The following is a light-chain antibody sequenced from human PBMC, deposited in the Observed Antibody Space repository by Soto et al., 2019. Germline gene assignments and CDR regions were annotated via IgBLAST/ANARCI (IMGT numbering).Light chain of an antibody. CDR2: KAS. J-gene: IGKJ1*01. CDR3: QHYNSYSEA. V-gene: IGKV1-16*01. CDR1: QGISNY. Sequence: DIQMTQCPSSVSSSVGDRVTITCRASQGISNYLAWFQQKPGKAPKLLIYKASTLKSGVPSRFSGSGSGTEFTLTISSLQPDDFATYYCQHYNSYSEAFGQGTKVDIK.